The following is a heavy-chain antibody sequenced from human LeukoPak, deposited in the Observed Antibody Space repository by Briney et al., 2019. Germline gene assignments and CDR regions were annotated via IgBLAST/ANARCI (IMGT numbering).Heavy chain of an antibody. J-gene: IGHJ6*02. Sequence: GGSLRLSCAASGFTFSDYYMSWIRQAPGKGLEWVSYISSSGSTIYYADSVKGRFTISRDNAKNSLYLQMNSLRAEDTAVYYCARGDRSAYSSSSGYYYGMDVWGQGTTVTVSS. D-gene: IGHD6-6*01. V-gene: IGHV3-11*01. CDR2: ISSSGSTI. CDR3: ARGDRSAYSSSSGYYYGMDV. CDR1: GFTFSDYY.